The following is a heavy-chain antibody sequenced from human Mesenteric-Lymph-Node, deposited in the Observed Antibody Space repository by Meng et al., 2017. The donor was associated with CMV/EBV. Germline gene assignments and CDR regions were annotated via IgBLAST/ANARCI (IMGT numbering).Heavy chain of an antibody. D-gene: IGHD2-15*01. Sequence: GESLKTSCAASGFIFSSYGMHWVRQAPGKGLECVAVISYDGSNKYYADSVKGRFTISRDNSKNTLYLQMNSLRAEDTAVYYCARDWDGSCYWGQGSLVTVSS. CDR1: GFIFSSYG. J-gene: IGHJ4*02. CDR3: ARDWDGSCY. CDR2: ISYDGSNK. V-gene: IGHV3-30*19.